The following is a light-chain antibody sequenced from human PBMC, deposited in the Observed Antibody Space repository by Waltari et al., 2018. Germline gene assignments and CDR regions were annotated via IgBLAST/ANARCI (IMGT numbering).Light chain of an antibody. CDR3: QQYSIWPPLT. Sequence: EIVMTQSPATLSVSPGERVSLSCRASQSVRSNLAWYQQKPGQSPSLLIYGASTRATDIPARFSGSGSGTEFTLVISSLQSEDFAVYYCQQYSIWPPLTFGGGTKVEIK. V-gene: IGKV3-15*01. CDR2: GAS. CDR1: QSVRSN. J-gene: IGKJ4*01.